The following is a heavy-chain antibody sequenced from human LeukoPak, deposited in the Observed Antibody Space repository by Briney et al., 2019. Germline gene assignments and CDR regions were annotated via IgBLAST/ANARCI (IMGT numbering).Heavy chain of an antibody. J-gene: IGHJ4*02. D-gene: IGHD6-19*01. CDR2: ISYDGIKK. CDR3: VRGENMKPVAGSFDY. CDR1: GFTFSSYG. Sequence: GGSLRLSCAASGFTFSSYGMHWVRQAPGKGLDWVAVISYDGIKKYYADSAKGRFSISRDNSKNMWYLEMNSLRAEDTAVYYCVRGENMKPVAGSFDYWGQGTLVSVSS. V-gene: IGHV3-30*19.